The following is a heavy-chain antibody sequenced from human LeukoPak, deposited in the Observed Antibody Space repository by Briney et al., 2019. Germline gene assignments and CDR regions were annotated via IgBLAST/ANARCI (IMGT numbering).Heavy chain of an antibody. J-gene: IGHJ2*01. CDR2: TYYRSKWNN. V-gene: IGHV6-1*01. Sequence: SQTLSLTCAISGDSVSSNNADWNWIRQSPSRGLEWLGGTYYRSKWNNDYAVSVKSRITINPDTSKNQFPLQLNSVTPEDTAVYYCARTQSGYFDLWGRGTLVTVSS. CDR3: ARTQSGYFDL. CDR1: GDSVSSNNAD.